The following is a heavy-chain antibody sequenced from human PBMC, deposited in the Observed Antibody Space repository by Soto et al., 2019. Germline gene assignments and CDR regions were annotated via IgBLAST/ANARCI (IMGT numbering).Heavy chain of an antibody. CDR1: GGSFSTYY. V-gene: IGHV4-34*01. D-gene: IGHD3-16*01. Sequence: SETLSLTCAVYGGSFSTYYWSWIRQPPGKGLEWIGDINRSGSTNYNPSLKSRVTISVDTSKNQFPLKLSSVTAADTAGYYCARAWGGVPDFWGQGTLVTVSS. J-gene: IGHJ4*02. CDR2: INRSGST. CDR3: ARAWGGVPDF.